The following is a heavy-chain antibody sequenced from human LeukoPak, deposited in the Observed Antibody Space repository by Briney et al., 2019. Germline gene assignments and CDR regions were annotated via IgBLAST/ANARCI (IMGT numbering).Heavy chain of an antibody. V-gene: IGHV4-30-4*07. J-gene: IGHJ4*02. D-gene: IGHD6-13*01. CDR2: IYYSGST. Sequence: PSETLSLTCAVSGGSISSGGYSWSWIRQPPGKGLEWIGYIYYSGSTYYNPSLKSRVTISVDTSKNQFSLKLSSVTAADTAVYYCAGGGMAATRSPFDYWGQGTLVTVSS. CDR3: AGGGMAATRSPFDY. CDR1: GGSISSGGYS.